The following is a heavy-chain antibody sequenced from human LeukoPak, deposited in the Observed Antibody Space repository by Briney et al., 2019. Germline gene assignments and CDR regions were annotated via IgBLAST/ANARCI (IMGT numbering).Heavy chain of an antibody. CDR1: GYTFTGYY. CDR2: INPNSGGT. D-gene: IGHD2-2*01. V-gene: IGHV1-2*02. CDR3: ALGIVVVPAVHDAFDI. J-gene: IGHJ3*02. Sequence: ASVKVSCKASGYTFTGYYMHWVRQAPGQGLEWMGWINPNSGGTNYAQKFQGRVTMTRDTSISTAYMELSRLRSDDTAVYYCALGIVVVPAVHDAFDIWGQGTMVTVSS.